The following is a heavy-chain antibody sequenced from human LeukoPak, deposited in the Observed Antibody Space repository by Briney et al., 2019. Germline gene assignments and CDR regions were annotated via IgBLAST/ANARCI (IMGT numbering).Heavy chain of an antibody. Sequence: GGSLRLSCAASGFTFSSYSMNWVRQAPEKGLEWVGRIKSKIDGGTTDYAAPVKGRFSISRDDSKNTVYLQMNSLKTEDTAVYYCATWGDFWSGNYGGYWGQGTLVTVSS. CDR2: IKSKIDGGTT. CDR3: ATWGDFWSGNYGGY. J-gene: IGHJ4*02. CDR1: GFTFSSYS. D-gene: IGHD3-3*01. V-gene: IGHV3-15*07.